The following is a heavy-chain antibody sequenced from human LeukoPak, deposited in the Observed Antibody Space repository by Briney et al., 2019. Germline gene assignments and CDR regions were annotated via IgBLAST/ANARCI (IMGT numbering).Heavy chain of an antibody. Sequence: KPSETLSLTCAVYGASLSGYYWSWVRQPPGKGLGWIGEINHSGSTNYNPSLKSRVTISEDTSKNQFSLKLSSVTAADTAVYYCARETSQKGAHYMDVWGKGTTITISS. J-gene: IGHJ6*03. CDR2: INHSGST. CDR3: ARETSQKGAHYMDV. V-gene: IGHV4-34*01. D-gene: IGHD3-16*01. CDR1: GASLSGYY.